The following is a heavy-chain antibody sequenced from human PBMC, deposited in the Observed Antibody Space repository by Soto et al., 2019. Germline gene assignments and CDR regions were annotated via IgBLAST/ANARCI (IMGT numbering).Heavy chain of an antibody. CDR3: ARESGGATATLDYYYFYMDV. V-gene: IGHV1-2*02. Sequence: QVQLVQSGAEVKKPGASVTVSCKASGYTFSDYYLHWVLQAPGQGPEWMGWINTNSSDTKYAQKCRARVTMTRDTSSRTAFMELNRLKSDDTAVYYCARESGGATATLDYYYFYMDVWGKWTTVTVSS. J-gene: IGHJ6*03. CDR1: GYTFSDYY. D-gene: IGHD5-12*01. CDR2: INTNSSDT.